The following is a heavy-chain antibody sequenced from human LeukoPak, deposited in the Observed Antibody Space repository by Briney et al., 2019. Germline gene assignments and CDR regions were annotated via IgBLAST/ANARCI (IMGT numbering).Heavy chain of an antibody. D-gene: IGHD1-26*01. CDR1: GITFSSYS. CDR3: ARAKVGATTARNCFDY. Sequence: GGALRLSCAASGITFSSYSMEWGRQAPGKGPEWGSSLSSSSSYIYYADSVKGRFTISRDNAKNSLYLQMNSLRAEDTAVYYCARAKVGATTARNCFDYWGQGTLVTVSS. CDR2: LSSSSSYI. J-gene: IGHJ4*02. V-gene: IGHV3-21*01.